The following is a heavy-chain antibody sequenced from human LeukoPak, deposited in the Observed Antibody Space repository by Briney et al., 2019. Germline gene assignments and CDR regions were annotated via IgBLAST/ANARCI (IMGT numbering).Heavy chain of an antibody. J-gene: IGHJ4*02. D-gene: IGHD3-9*01. V-gene: IGHV3-11*01. CDR2: ISSSGSTM. CDR1: GFIFSDYY. CDR3: TNILILTGYFYDY. Sequence: GGSLRLSCAASGFIFSDYYMSWIRQAPGKGLEWVSYISSSGSTMYYTDSVKGRFTISRDNAKDSLYLQMNSLRAEDTAVYYCTNILILTGYFYDYWGQGTLVTVSS.